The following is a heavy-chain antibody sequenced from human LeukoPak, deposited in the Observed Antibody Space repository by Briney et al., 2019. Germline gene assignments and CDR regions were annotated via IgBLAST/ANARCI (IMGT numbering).Heavy chain of an antibody. CDR2: IWYDGSNK. CDR3: ARDSDGAHDAFDI. Sequence: GGSLRLSCAASGFTFRSYGMHWVRQAPGKGLEWVAVIWYDGSNKYYAESVKGRFTISRDNSKNTLFLQMNSLSAEDTAVYYCARDSDGAHDAFDIWGQGTMVTVSS. D-gene: IGHD5-24*01. CDR1: GFTFRSYG. V-gene: IGHV3-33*01. J-gene: IGHJ3*02.